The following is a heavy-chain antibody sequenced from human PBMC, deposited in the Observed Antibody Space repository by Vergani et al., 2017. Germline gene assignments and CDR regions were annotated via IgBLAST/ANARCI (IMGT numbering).Heavy chain of an antibody. J-gene: IGHJ4*02. CDR3: AKASWNGGNSEVYFDY. Sequence: DVHLAESGGGFFQPGGSLRLSCSASGFSFNSYWMHWVRQVPGKGLLWVSRIKSDGSITAYADSVKGRFTISRDNSKNSLYLQMNSLRAEDTALYYCAKASWNGGNSEVYFDYWGQGTLVTVSS. CDR1: GFSFNSYW. CDR2: IKSDGSIT. V-gene: IGHV3-74*03. D-gene: IGHD4-23*01.